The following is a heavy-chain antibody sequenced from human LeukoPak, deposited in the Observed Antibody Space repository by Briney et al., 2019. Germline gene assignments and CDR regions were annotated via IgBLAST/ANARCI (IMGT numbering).Heavy chain of an antibody. D-gene: IGHD2-15*01. CDR1: GGSFSGYY. Sequence: PSETLSLTCAVYGGSFSGYYWSWIRQPPGKGLEWIGYIYYSGSTNYNPSLKSRVTILVDTSKNHFSLHLSSVTAADTAVYYCARDHCGGGSCNTYGMDVWGPGKTVTVSS. J-gene: IGHJ6*02. CDR2: IYYSGST. V-gene: IGHV4-59*01. CDR3: ARDHCGGGSCNTYGMDV.